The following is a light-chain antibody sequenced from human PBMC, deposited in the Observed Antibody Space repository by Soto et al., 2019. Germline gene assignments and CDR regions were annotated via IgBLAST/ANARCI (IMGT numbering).Light chain of an antibody. J-gene: IGLJ1*01. CDR1: SSDVGGYNY. CDR2: EVS. CDR3: SSYTTSSPYV. V-gene: IGLV2-14*01. Sequence: QSALTQPASVSGSPGQSITISCTGTSSDVGGYNYVSWYQQHPGKAPKLMIYEVSKRPSGVSNRFSGSKSGNTASLTISGLQAEDEADYYCSSYTTSSPYVFGTGTKVTV.